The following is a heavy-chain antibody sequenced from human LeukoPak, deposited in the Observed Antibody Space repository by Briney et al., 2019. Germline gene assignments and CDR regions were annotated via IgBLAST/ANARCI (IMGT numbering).Heavy chain of an antibody. CDR2: IYNSGST. J-gene: IGHJ4*02. CDR3: ARGVGSGYTDD. CDR1: GDSMSTYY. Sequence: SETLSLTCTVSGDSMSTYYWTWLRQPPGKGVEWIGYIYNSGSTNYNPSLKSRVTISVDTSKNQFSLKLTSVTAADTAVYYCARGVGSGYTDDWGQGTLVTVSS. D-gene: IGHD3-22*01. V-gene: IGHV4-59*01.